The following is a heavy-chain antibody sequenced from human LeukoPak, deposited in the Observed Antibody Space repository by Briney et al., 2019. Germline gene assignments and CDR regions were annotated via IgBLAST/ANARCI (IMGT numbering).Heavy chain of an antibody. CDR2: IYYSGST. CDR3: AGHDYYGSGSYR. CDR1: GGSISSYY. V-gene: IGHV4-59*01. Sequence: PSETLSLTCTVSGGSISSYYWSWIRQPPGKGLEWIGYIYYSGSTNYNPSLKSRVTISVDTSKNQFSLKLSSVTAADAAVYYCAGHDYYGSGSYRWGQGTLVTVSS. D-gene: IGHD3-10*01. J-gene: IGHJ5*02.